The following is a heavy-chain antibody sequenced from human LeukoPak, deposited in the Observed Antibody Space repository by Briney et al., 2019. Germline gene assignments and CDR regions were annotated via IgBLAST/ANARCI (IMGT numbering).Heavy chain of an antibody. CDR1: GFTFSSHW. Sequence: GGSLRLSCAASGFTFSSHWMSWVRQAPGKGLEWVANIKQDGSERYYVDSVKGRFTISRDSAKNSLDLQMNSLRAEDTAVYYCARAGCSGGICYAALFDYWGQGTLVTVSS. CDR2: IKQDGSER. V-gene: IGHV3-7*05. D-gene: IGHD2-15*01. CDR3: ARAGCSGGICYAALFDY. J-gene: IGHJ4*02.